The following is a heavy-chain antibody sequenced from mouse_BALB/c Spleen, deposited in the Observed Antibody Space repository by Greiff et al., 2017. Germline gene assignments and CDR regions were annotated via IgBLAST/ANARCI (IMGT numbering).Heavy chain of an antibody. CDR1: GFNIKDTY. V-gene: IGHV14-3*02. Sequence: VQLQQSGAELVKPGASVKLSCTASGFNIKDTYMHWVKQRPEQGLERIGRIDPANGNTKYDPKFQGKATITADTSSNTAYLQLSSLTSEDTAVYYCATLIYYYGSSYAMDYWGQGTSVTVSS. D-gene: IGHD1-1*01. CDR2: IDPANGNT. J-gene: IGHJ4*01. CDR3: ATLIYYYGSSYAMDY.